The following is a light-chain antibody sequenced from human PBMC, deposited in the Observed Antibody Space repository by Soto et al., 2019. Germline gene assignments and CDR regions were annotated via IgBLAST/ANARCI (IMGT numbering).Light chain of an antibody. J-gene: IGKJ3*01. V-gene: IGKV3-20*01. CDR3: QQYGNSGVT. CDR1: QSVSSSY. Sequence: EIVLTQSPGTLSLSPGERATLSCRASQSVSSSYLAWYQQKPGQTPRLLIYGASSRDTGIPDRFSGSGSGTDFTLTISRLEPEDFAVYYCQQYGNSGVTFGPGTKVDIK. CDR2: GAS.